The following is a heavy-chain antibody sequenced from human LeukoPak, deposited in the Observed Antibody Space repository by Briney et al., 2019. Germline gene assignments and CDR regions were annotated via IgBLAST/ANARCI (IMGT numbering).Heavy chain of an antibody. CDR3: ARHGSPYYYYMDV. CDR2: IYYSGST. CDR1: GGSISSSSYY. V-gene: IGHV4-39*01. J-gene: IGHJ6*03. Sequence: SETLSLTCTVSGGSISSSSYYWCWIRQPPGKGLEWIGSIYYSGSTYYNPSLKSRVTISVDTSKNQFSLKLSSVTAADTAAYYCARHGSPYYYYMDVWGKGTTVTVSS.